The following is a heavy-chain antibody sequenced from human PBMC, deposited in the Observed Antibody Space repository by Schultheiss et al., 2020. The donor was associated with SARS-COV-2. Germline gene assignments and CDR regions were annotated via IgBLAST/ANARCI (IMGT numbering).Heavy chain of an antibody. CDR2: IYHSGST. CDR3: ARGTAVAGSWFDP. V-gene: IGHV4-59*12. D-gene: IGHD6-19*01. CDR1: GGSISSYY. J-gene: IGHJ5*02. Sequence: SETLSLTCTVSGGSISSYYWSWIRQPPGKGLEWIGEIYHSGSTNYNPSLKSRVTISVDKSKNQFSLKLSSVTAADTAVYYCARGTAVAGSWFDPWGQGTLVTVSS.